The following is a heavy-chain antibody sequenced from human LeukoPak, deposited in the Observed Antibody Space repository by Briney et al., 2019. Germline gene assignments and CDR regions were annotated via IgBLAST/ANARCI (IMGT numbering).Heavy chain of an antibody. D-gene: IGHD5-18*01. V-gene: IGHV1-2*02. J-gene: IGHJ5*02. CDR3: AVFVDTAMVVWFDP. CDR2: INPNSGGT. CDR1: GYTSTGYY. Sequence: ASVKVSCKASGYTSTGYYMHWVRQAPGQGLEWMGWINPNSGGTNYAQKFQGRVTMTRDTSISTAYMELSRLRSDDTAVYYCAVFVDTAMVVWFDPWGQGTLVTVSS.